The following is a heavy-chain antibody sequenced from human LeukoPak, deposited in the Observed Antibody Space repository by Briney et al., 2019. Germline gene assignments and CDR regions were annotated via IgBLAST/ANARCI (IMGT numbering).Heavy chain of an antibody. CDR1: GFTFSSYW. V-gene: IGHV3-74*01. CDR3: ASSVAATISHYYMDV. CDR2: INSDGSST. Sequence: GGSLRLSCAASGFTFSSYWMHWVRQAPGKGLVWVSRINSDGSSTSYADSVKGRFTISRDNAKNTLYLQMNSLRAEDTAVYYCASSVAATISHYYMDVWGRGTTVIVSS. D-gene: IGHD6-19*01. J-gene: IGHJ6*03.